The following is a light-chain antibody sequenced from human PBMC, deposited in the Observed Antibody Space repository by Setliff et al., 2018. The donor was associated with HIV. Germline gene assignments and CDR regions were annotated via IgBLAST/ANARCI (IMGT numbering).Light chain of an antibody. CDR2: EVS. V-gene: IGLV2-23*02. Sequence: QSALTQPASVSGSPGQSITISCTGTSSDVGNYNLVSWYQQHPGKAPKFIIYEVSKRPSGVSHRFSGSKSGNTASLTISGLQAEDEADYYCCSYAGSRIVVFGGGTKVTVL. CDR1: SSDVGNYNL. J-gene: IGLJ2*01. CDR3: CSYAGSRIVV.